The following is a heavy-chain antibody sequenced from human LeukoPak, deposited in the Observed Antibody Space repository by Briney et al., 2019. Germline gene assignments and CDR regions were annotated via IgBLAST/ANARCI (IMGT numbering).Heavy chain of an antibody. CDR2: IIPIFGTA. D-gene: IGHD3-22*01. J-gene: IGHJ3*02. CDR1: GGTFSSYA. V-gene: IGHV1-69*05. Sequence: SVKVSCKASGGTFSSYAISWVRQAPGQGLEWMGGIIPIFGTANYAQKFQGRVTITTDESTSTAYTELSSLRSEDTAVYYYARMYYYDSSGYLDYDAFDIWGQGTMVTVSS. CDR3: ARMYYYDSSGYLDYDAFDI.